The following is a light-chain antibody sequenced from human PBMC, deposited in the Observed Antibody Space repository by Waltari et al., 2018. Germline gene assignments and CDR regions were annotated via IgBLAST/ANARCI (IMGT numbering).Light chain of an antibody. CDR2: DVS. J-gene: IGLJ1*01. Sequence: SALSQPASAPGSPGQAITIPCSGTSRDVGAYHSVSWYQQHPGKAPKLVIFDVSNRPSGVSNRFSGSKSDNTASLTISGLQAEDEADYYCSSYTFSSTLVFGTGTKVTVL. CDR1: SRDVGAYHS. CDR3: SSYTFSSTLV. V-gene: IGLV2-14*03.